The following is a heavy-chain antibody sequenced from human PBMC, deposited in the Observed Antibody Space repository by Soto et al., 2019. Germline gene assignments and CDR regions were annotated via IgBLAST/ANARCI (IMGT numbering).Heavy chain of an antibody. J-gene: IGHJ5*02. CDR3: ARSSGWYVWFDP. CDR2: INAGNGNT. CDR1: GYTFTSYA. V-gene: IGHV1-3*05. D-gene: IGHD6-13*01. Sequence: QVQLVQSGAEEKKPGASVKVSCKASGYTFTSYAMHWVRQAPGQRLEWMEWINAGNGNTKYSQKFQGRVTITRDSSASTAYMELSSLRSEDTAVYYFARSSGWYVWFDPWGQGTLVTVSS.